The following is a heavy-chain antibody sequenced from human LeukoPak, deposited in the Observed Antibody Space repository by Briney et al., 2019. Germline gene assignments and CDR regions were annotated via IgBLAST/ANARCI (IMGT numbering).Heavy chain of an antibody. CDR1: GGSISSYY. J-gene: IGHJ3*02. Sequence: PSETLSLTCTVSGGSISSYYWSWIRQPPGKGLEWIGYIYYSGSTNYNPSLKSRVTISVDTSKNQFSLKLSSVTAADTAVYYCARDRSRVTMIEGWGNAFDIWGQGTMVTVSS. V-gene: IGHV4-59*01. CDR3: ARDRSRVTMIEGWGNAFDI. D-gene: IGHD3-22*01. CDR2: IYYSGST.